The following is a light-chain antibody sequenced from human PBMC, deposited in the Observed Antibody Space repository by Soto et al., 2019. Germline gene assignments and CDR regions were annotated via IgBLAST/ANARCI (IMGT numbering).Light chain of an antibody. CDR2: DAS. Sequence: EVVLTQSPATLSLSPGARATLSCRASQVVSSSYLAWYQQKPGQAPRLLIYDASSRATGIPDRFSGGGSGTDFTLTISRLEPEDFAVSFCQLYGHSPRYTFGQGTKLEIK. CDR1: QVVSSSY. CDR3: QLYGHSPRYT. J-gene: IGKJ2*01. V-gene: IGKV3-20*01.